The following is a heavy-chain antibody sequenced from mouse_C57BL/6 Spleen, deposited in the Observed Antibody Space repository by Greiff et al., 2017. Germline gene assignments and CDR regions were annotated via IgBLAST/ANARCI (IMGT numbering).Heavy chain of an antibody. CDR2: IDPEDGDT. CDR3: TTLSLGSGYARDY. CDR1: GFNIKDYY. Sequence: EVQLQQSGAELVRPGASVKLSCTASGFNIKDYYMHWVKQRPEQGLEWIGRIDPEDGDTEYAPKFQGKATMTSDTSSNTAYLQLSSLTSEDTAVYYCTTLSLGSGYARDYWGQGTSVTVSS. J-gene: IGHJ4*01. D-gene: IGHD3-1*01. V-gene: IGHV14-1*01.